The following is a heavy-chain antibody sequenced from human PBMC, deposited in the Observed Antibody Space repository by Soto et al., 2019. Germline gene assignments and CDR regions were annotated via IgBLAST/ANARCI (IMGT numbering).Heavy chain of an antibody. Sequence: EVQLLESGGGLVQPGGSLRLSCAASGFTFSSYAMSWVRQAPGKGLEWVSAISGSGGSTYYADSVKGRFTISSDNYKNTLYLQMNSLRAEDTAVYYCAKDPALVPAARGKYYYGMDVWGQGTTVTVSS. D-gene: IGHD2-2*01. V-gene: IGHV3-23*01. CDR1: GFTFSSYA. J-gene: IGHJ6*02. CDR3: AKDPALVPAARGKYYYGMDV. CDR2: ISGSGGST.